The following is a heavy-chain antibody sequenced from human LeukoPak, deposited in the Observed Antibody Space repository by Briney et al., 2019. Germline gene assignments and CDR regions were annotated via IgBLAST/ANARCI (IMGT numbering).Heavy chain of an antibody. D-gene: IGHD3-10*01. CDR1: GFTFSSYA. CDR2: ISYDGSNK. J-gene: IGHJ4*02. V-gene: IGHV3-30*04. CDR3: AKDLGEYYYGSGSYYPYFDY. Sequence: GRSLRLSCAASGFTFSSYAMHWVRQAPGKGLEWVAVISYDGSNKYYADSVKGRFTISRDNSKNTLYLQMNSLRAEDTAVYYCAKDLGEYYYGSGSYYPYFDYWGQGTLVTVSS.